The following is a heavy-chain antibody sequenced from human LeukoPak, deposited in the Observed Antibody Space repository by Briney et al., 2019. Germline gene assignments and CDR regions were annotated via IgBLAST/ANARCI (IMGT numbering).Heavy chain of an antibody. V-gene: IGHV3-7*01. D-gene: IGHD6-13*01. CDR3: ARGWSTYSSSWYDSDWFDP. J-gene: IGHJ5*02. CDR1: GFTFSSYW. CDR2: IKQDGSEK. Sequence: PGGSLRLSCAASGFTFSSYWMSWVRQAPGKGLEWVANIKQDGSEKYYVDSVKGRFTISRDNAKNSLYLQMNSLRAEDTAVYYCARGWSTYSSSWYDSDWFDPWGQGTLVTVSS.